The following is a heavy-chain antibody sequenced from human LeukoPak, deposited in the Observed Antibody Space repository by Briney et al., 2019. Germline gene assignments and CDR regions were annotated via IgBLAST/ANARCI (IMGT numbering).Heavy chain of an antibody. J-gene: IGHJ3*02. V-gene: IGHV3-11*04. CDR2: ISSSGSTI. CDR1: GFTFSDYY. CDR3: ARGVRRLWFGEPTGAFDI. D-gene: IGHD3-10*01. Sequence: TGGSLRLSCAASGFTFSDYYMSWIRQAPGKGLEWVACISSSGSTIYYADSVKGRFTISRDNAKNSLYLQMNSLRAEDTAVYYCARGVRRLWFGEPTGAFDIWGQGTMVTVSS.